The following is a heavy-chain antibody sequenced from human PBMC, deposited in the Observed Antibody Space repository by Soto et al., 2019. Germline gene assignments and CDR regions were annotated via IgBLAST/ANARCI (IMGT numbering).Heavy chain of an antibody. CDR1: GFTFSSYG. J-gene: IGHJ6*02. Sequence: QVQLVESGGGVVQPGRSRRLSCAESGFTFSSYGMHWVRQAPGKGLEWVAVIWYDEKNKYYTDSVKGRFTICRDNSKNTLYLQMNSLRAEDTAVYYCARGRVTGAVYTDFGMDVWGQGTTVTVSS. D-gene: IGHD4-4*01. CDR2: IWYDEKNK. CDR3: ARGRVTGAVYTDFGMDV. V-gene: IGHV3-33*01.